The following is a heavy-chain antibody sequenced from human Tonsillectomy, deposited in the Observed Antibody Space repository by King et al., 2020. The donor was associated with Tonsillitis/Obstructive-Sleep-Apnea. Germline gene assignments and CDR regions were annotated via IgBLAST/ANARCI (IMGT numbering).Heavy chain of an antibody. Sequence: QLQESGPGLVKPSETLSLTCTVSGGSISSSSYYWGWIRQPPGKGLEWIGSIYYSGSTYYNPSLKSRVTISVDPSQNQFSLKLSSLTAADTAVYYGSRHLTGTTFNYYYSYYMDVWGKGTPVTVSS. CDR1: GGSISSSSYY. J-gene: IGHJ6*03. V-gene: IGHV4-39*01. CDR3: SRHLTGTTFNYYYSYYMDV. D-gene: IGHD1-20*01. CDR2: IYYSGST.